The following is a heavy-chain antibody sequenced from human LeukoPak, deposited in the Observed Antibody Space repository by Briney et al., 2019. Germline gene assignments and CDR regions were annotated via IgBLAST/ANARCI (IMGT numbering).Heavy chain of an antibody. CDR2: IWYDGSIK. CDR1: GFTFNTYG. V-gene: IGHV3-33*01. Sequence: PGGPLRLSCAASGFTFNTYGMNWVRQAPGKGLEWVAVIWYDGSIKYYADSVKGRFTASRDNSKDTLYLQMNSLRAEDTATYYCARIGCTSNNCRQYYYYGMDVWGQGTTVTVSS. D-gene: IGHD2-2*01. J-gene: IGHJ6*02. CDR3: ARIGCTSNNCRQYYYYGMDV.